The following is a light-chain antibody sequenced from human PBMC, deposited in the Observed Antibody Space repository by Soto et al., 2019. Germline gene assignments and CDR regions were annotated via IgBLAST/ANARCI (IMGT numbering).Light chain of an antibody. V-gene: IGKV1-5*03. CDR2: KAS. CDR3: QEYNSYSYT. CDR1: QSISSW. J-gene: IGKJ2*01. Sequence: DIQMTQSPSTLSASVGDRVTITCRASQSISSWLAWYQQKPGKAPKLLIYKASILESGVPSRFSGSGSVTEFTLTISSLQPDDFATYYCQEYNSYSYTFGQGTKLEIK.